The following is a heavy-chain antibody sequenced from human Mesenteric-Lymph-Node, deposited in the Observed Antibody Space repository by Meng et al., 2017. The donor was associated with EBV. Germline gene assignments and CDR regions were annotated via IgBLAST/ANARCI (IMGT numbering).Heavy chain of an antibody. CDR2: VYYAGST. V-gene: IGHV4-39*01. D-gene: IGHD1-1*01. CDR1: VGSISSSSYY. Sequence: LQLQEAGPGLVKPSGTLSPPCTVSVGSISSSSYYWGWIRQPPGKGLEWIANVYYAGSTYYNPSLKSRVTISVDTSKNQFSLKLNSVTAADTAVYYCARLYNWQRPAIDYWGQGTLVTVSS. CDR3: ARLYNWQRPAIDY. J-gene: IGHJ4*02.